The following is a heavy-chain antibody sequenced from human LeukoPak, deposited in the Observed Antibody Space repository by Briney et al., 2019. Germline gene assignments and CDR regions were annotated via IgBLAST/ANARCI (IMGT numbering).Heavy chain of an antibody. CDR2: INPNSGGI. D-gene: IGHD3-10*01. CDR3: AKGLDASGTNGMDV. J-gene: IGHJ6*02. Sequence: ASVTASCKTSGYTLTGYYMHWVRQAPGQGLEWMGWINPNSGGIHYAQKFQGRVSMTRDTSINTAYIELSSLRSDDTAVYYCAKGLDASGTNGMDVWGQGTTVTVSS. V-gene: IGHV1-2*02. CDR1: GYTLTGYY.